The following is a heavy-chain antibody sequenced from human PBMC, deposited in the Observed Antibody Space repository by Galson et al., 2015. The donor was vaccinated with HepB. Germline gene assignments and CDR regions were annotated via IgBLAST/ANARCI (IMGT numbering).Heavy chain of an antibody. D-gene: IGHD2-15*01. V-gene: IGHV1-8*01. CDR1: GYTFTSYD. CDR3: ARGYCSGGSCYSVYYYCGMDV. CDR2: MNPNSGNT. Sequence: SVKVSCKASGYTFTSYDINWVRQATGQGLEWMGWMNPNSGNTGCAQKFQGRVTMTRNTSISTAYMELSSLRSEDTAVYYCARGYCSGGSCYSVYYYCGMDVWGQGTTVTVSS. J-gene: IGHJ6*02.